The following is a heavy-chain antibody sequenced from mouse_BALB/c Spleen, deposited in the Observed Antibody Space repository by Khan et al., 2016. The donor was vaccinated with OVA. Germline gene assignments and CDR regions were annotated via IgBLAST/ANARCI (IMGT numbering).Heavy chain of an antibody. D-gene: IGHD2-1*01. CDR1: GYTFTDYE. J-gene: IGHJ4*01. CDR2: IDPETGGT. Sequence: QVQLQQSGAELVRPGASVTLSCKASGYTFTDYEMHWVKQTPVHGLEWIGAIDPETGGTAYNQKFKGKATLTADKSSSTAYMELRSLTSEDSAGLYCTRGIYYGNPYAMEYWGQGTSVTVSS. CDR3: TRGIYYGNPYAMEY. V-gene: IGHV1-15*01.